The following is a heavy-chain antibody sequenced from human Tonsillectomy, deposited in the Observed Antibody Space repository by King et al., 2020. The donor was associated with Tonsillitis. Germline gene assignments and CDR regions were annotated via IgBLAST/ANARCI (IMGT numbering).Heavy chain of an antibody. CDR1: GFTFSSYA. J-gene: IGHJ4*02. CDR3: AKDTLGRVPRDGYNLNYFDY. V-gene: IGHV3-23*04. Sequence: VQLVESGGGLVQPGGSLRLSCAASGFTFSSYAMSWVRQAPGKGLEWVSAISGSGGSTYYADSVKGRFTISRDNSKNTLYLQMNSLRAEDTAVYYCAKDTLGRVPRDGYNLNYFDYWGQGTLVTVSS. D-gene: IGHD5-24*01. CDR2: ISGSGGST.